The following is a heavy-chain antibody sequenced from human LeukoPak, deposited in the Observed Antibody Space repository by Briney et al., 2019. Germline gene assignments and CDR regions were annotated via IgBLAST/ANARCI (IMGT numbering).Heavy chain of an antibody. J-gene: IGHJ4*02. CDR2: MNPNSGNT. CDR3: ARATPGGLHGDSFDY. Sequence: ASVKLSCKAAGYTFKYYDTNLVWLGTGQGLEWVGWMNPNSGNTGFAQKFQDRFSMTRDTSINPAYMELTSLRSGDTAVDYCARATPGGLHGDSFDYWRQGTVVSVYS. D-gene: IGHD1-1*01. CDR1: GYTFKYYD. V-gene: IGHV1-8*02.